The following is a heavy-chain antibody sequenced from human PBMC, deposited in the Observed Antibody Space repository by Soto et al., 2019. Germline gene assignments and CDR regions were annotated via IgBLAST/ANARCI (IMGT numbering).Heavy chain of an antibody. D-gene: IGHD3-3*02. J-gene: IGHJ4*02. CDR3: ARESLFGVVIIDY. CDR2: IYYSGST. Sequence: SETLSLTCTVSGCSISSGGYYWSWLRQHPGKGLEWIGYIYYSGSTYYNPSLKRRVTISVDTSKNQFSLKLSSVTAADTAVYYCARESLFGVVIIDYWGQGTLVTVSS. CDR1: GCSISSGGYY. V-gene: IGHV4-31*03.